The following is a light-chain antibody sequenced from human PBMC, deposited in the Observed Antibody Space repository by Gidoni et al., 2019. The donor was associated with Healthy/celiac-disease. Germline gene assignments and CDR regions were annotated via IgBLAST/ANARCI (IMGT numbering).Light chain of an antibody. CDR1: QSISSW. V-gene: IGKV1-5*03. Sequence: DIQMTQSPSTLSASVGDRVTITCRASQSISSWLAWYQQKPGKAHKLLSYKASSLESGVPSRFSGSGSGTEFTLTISSLQPDDFATYYCQQYNSYPLTFGGGTKVEIK. CDR2: KAS. CDR3: QQYNSYPLT. J-gene: IGKJ4*01.